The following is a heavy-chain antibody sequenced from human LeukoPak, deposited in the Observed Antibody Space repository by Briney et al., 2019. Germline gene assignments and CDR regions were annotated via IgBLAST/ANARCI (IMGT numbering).Heavy chain of an antibody. J-gene: IGHJ4*02. CDR1: RFTFSSYS. CDR3: ARVSRQQLAIDY. D-gene: IGHD6-13*01. CDR2: ISSSSSYI. Sequence: GRSLRLSCAASRFTFSSYSMNWVRHAPGKGLEWVASISSSSSYIYYTDSVKGRFTISRDNAKNSLYLQMNSLRAEDTAVYYCARVSRQQLAIDYWGQGTLVTVSS. V-gene: IGHV3-21*01.